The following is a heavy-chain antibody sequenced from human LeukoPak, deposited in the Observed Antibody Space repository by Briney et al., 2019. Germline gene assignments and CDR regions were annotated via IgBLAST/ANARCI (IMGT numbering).Heavy chain of an antibody. V-gene: IGHV1-2*02. CDR3: ARLSGRDSGWSS. CDR2: INPNSGGT. J-gene: IGHJ4*02. CDR1: GYTFTGYY. D-gene: IGHD6-19*01. Sequence: ASVKVSCKASGYTFTGYYMHWVRQAPGQGLEWMGWINPNSGGTNYAQKFQGRVTMTGDTSISTAYMELSRLRSDDTAVYYCARLSGRDSGWSSWGQGTLVTVSS.